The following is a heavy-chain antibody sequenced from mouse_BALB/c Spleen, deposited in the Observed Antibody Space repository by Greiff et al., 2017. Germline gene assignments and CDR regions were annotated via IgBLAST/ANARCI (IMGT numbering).Heavy chain of an antibody. CDR1: GFTFSSYT. Sequence: EVNVVESGGGLVQPGGSLKLSCAASGFTFSSYTMSWVRQTPEKRLEWVAYISNGGGSTYYPDTVKGRFTISRDNAKNTLYLQMSSLKSEDTAMYYCAREMITPGAFDVWGAGTTVTVSS. CDR3: AREMITPGAFDV. V-gene: IGHV5-12-2*01. D-gene: IGHD2-4*01. CDR2: ISNGGGST. J-gene: IGHJ1*01.